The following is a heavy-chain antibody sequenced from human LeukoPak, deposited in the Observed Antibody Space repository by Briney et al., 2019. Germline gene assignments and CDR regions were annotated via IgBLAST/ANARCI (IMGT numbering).Heavy chain of an antibody. J-gene: IGHJ4*02. CDR2: ISGSGGST. V-gene: IGHV3-23*01. CDR3: AKSASLGYCSGGSCYFDY. CDR1: GFTFSSYA. Sequence: GGSLRLSCAASGFTFSSYAMSWVRRAPGKGLEWVSAISGSGGSTYYADSVKGRFTISRDNSKNTLYLQMNSLRAEDTAVYYCAKSASLGYCSGGSCYFDYWGQGTLVTVSS. D-gene: IGHD2-15*01.